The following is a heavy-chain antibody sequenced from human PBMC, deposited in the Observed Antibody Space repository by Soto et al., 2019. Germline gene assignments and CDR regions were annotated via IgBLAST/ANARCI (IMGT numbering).Heavy chain of an antibody. CDR2: IIPIFGTA. Sequence: QVQLVQSGAEVKKPGSSVKVSCKASGGTFSSYAISWVRQAPGHGLEWMGGIIPIFGTANYAQKFQGRVTITEDESTGTDYMELSSLGSAETALYYCSRDGGHGTVLGEDYYYYYGMDVWGQGTTVTVSS. CDR1: GGTFSSYA. CDR3: SRDGGHGTVLGEDYYYYYGMDV. J-gene: IGHJ6*02. D-gene: IGHD3-16*01. V-gene: IGHV1-69*01.